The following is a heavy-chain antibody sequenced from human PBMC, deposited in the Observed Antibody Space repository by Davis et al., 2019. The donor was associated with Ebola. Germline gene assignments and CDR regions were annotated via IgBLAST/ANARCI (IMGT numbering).Heavy chain of an antibody. CDR3: LAHVAAAGGGEGWFDP. CDR1: GYTFTSYG. J-gene: IGHJ5*02. Sequence: ASVKVSCKASGYTFTSYGISWVLQAPGQGLEWRGWISAYNGNTNYAQNLQGGVTMTTDKSTSTAYMGLRSLRSDDTAVYYSLAHVAAAGGGEGWFDPWGQGTLVTVSS. D-gene: IGHD6-13*01. CDR2: ISAYNGNT. V-gene: IGHV1-18*01.